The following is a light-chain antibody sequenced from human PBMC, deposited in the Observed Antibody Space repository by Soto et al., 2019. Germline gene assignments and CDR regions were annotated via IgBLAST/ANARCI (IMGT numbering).Light chain of an antibody. J-gene: IGLJ2*01. V-gene: IGLV2-8*01. CDR2: EVS. CDR3: SSYAGSNNVV. Sequence: QSALTQPPSASGSPGQSVTISCTGTSSDVGGYNYVSWYQQHPGKAPKLMIYEVSKRLSEVPDRFSGSKSGNTASLTVSGLQAEDEADYYCSSYAGSNNVVFGGGTKLTVL. CDR1: SSDVGGYNY.